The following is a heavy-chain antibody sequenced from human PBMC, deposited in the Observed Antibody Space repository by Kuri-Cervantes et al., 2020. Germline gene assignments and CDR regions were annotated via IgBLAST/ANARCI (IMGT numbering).Heavy chain of an antibody. J-gene: IGHJ6*02. CDR1: GGSFSGYY. Sequence: SQTLSLTCAVYGGSFSGYYWSWIRQPPGKGLEWIGYIYYSGSTNYNPSLKSRVTISVDTSKNQFSLKLSSVTAADTAVYYCARGPFDDYYDSSAYYGMDVWGQGTTVTVSS. V-gene: IGHV4-59*01. CDR2: IYYSGST. D-gene: IGHD3-22*01. CDR3: ARGPFDDYYDSSAYYGMDV.